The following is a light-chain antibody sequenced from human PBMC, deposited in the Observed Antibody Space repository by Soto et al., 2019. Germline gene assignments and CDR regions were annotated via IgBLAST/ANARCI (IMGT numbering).Light chain of an antibody. V-gene: IGKV1-5*01. Sequence: DIPMTQSPSTLSASVGDRVTITCRASQSINIWLAWYQQKPGKAPKFLIYDASTLESGVPSRFSGSGSGTEFTLTISSLQPDDFATYYCQQYNTFSYTFGQGTKLEIK. CDR3: QQYNTFSYT. CDR1: QSINIW. CDR2: DAS. J-gene: IGKJ2*01.